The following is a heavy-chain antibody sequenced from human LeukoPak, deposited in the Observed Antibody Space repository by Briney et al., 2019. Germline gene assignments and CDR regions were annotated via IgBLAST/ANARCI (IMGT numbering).Heavy chain of an antibody. V-gene: IGHV3-74*01. D-gene: IGHD1-26*01. CDR2: INIDESSG. CDR1: GFTFRSYW. J-gene: IGHJ4*02. CDR3: TREVSGSLYFDY. Sequence: GGSLRLSCAASGFTFRSYWMHWVRQAPGKGPVWVSRINIDESSGSYADSVEGRFTISRDNAKNTVYLQMNSLRAGDTAVYYCTREVSGSLYFDYWGQGTLVTVSS.